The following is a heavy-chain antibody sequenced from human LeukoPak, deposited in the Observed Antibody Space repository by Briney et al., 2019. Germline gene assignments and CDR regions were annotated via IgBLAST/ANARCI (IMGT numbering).Heavy chain of an antibody. D-gene: IGHD3-9*01. CDR2: IKSKTDGGTI. CDR3: TTVRYQTNAFGI. Sequence: PGGSLRLSCAVSGFTISHGWMSWVRQTPGKGLEWVGRIKSKTDGGTIDYAAPVKGGFTISRDDSTNTLYLQMNSLRTEDTAVYSCTTVRYQTNAFGIWGQGTLVTVSS. J-gene: IGHJ3*02. CDR1: GFTISHGW. V-gene: IGHV3-15*01.